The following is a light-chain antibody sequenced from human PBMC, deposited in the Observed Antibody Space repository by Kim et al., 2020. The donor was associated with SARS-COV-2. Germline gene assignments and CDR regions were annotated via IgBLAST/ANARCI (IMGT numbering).Light chain of an antibody. V-gene: IGLV3-1*01. CDR2: QDS. Sequence: ELTQPPSVSVSPGQTASITCSGDKLGDRYACWYQQKPGQSPVLVIYQDSKRPSGIPERFSGSNSGNTATLSISGTQTMDEADYFCQAWDSSTGVFGGG. CDR3: QAWDSSTGV. J-gene: IGLJ3*02. CDR1: KLGDRY.